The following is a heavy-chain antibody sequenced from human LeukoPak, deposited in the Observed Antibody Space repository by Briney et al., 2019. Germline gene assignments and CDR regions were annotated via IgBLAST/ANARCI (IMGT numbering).Heavy chain of an antibody. CDR1: GFSFSSFS. CDR3: AREPHYYDSSGYYTPYTDY. V-gene: IGHV3-30-3*01. D-gene: IGHD3-22*01. J-gene: IGHJ4*02. Sequence: PGGSLRLSCAASGFSFSSFSIHWVRQALGKGLGWVAVISSEGSKKFYADSVEGRFTISRDNSKNTVYLQMNSLGAEDTAVYYCAREPHYYDSSGYYTPYTDYWGQGTLVTVSA. CDR2: ISSEGSKK.